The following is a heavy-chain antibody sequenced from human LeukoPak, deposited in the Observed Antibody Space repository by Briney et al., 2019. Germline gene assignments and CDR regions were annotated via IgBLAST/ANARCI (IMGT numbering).Heavy chain of an antibody. CDR3: ARSLLWQNNWFDP. Sequence: SETLSLTCAVYGGSFSGYYWSWIRQPPGEGLEWIGEINHSGSTNYNPSLKSRVTISVDTSKNQFSLKLSSVTAADTAVYYCARSLLWQNNWFDPWGQGTLVTVSS. CDR1: GGSFSGYY. D-gene: IGHD3-10*01. V-gene: IGHV4-34*01. J-gene: IGHJ5*02. CDR2: INHSGST.